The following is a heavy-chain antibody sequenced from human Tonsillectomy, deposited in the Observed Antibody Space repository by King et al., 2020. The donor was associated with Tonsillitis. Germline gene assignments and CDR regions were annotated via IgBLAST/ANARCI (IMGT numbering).Heavy chain of an antibody. Sequence: DVQLVESGGGLVQPGGSLRLSCAASGFTFSSYEMNWVRQAPGKGLEWVSYISSSGFTIYYADSVKGRFTISRDNAKNSLYLQMKSLRAEDTAVYYCARVYNYYYYMDVWGKGTTVTVSS. J-gene: IGHJ6*03. CDR2: ISSSGFTI. CDR1: GFTFSSYE. V-gene: IGHV3-48*03. CDR3: ARVYNYYYYMDV.